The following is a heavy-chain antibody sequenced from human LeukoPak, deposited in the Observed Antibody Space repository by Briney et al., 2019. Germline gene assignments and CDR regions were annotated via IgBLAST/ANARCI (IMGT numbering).Heavy chain of an antibody. Sequence: ASVKVSCKASGYTFTGYYLHWVRQAPGQGLEWMGCVNPNSGDTNYAQKFQGSVTMTRDTSISTVYMELSRLRSDDTAVYYCAGGEGNHSPFDYWGQGTLVTVSS. D-gene: IGHD3-16*01. CDR2: VNPNSGDT. V-gene: IGHV1-2*02. CDR1: GYTFTGYY. CDR3: AGGEGNHSPFDY. J-gene: IGHJ4*02.